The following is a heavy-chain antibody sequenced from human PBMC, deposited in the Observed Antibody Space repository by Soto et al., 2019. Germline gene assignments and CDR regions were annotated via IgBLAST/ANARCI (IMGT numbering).Heavy chain of an antibody. Sequence: LRLSCAASGFIFSSYAMSWVRQAPGKGLEWVSAFSGTTSSTYYADSVKGRFTISRDNSKDTLYLQMNSLKAEDTAVYYCAKGQKWELPFDYWGQGALVTVSS. CDR3: AKGQKWELPFDY. J-gene: IGHJ4*02. D-gene: IGHD1-26*01. CDR2: FSGTTSST. V-gene: IGHV3-23*01. CDR1: GFIFSSYA.